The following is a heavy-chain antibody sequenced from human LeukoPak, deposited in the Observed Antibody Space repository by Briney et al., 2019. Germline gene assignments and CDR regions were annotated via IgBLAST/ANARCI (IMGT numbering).Heavy chain of an antibody. V-gene: IGHV3-30*04. Sequence: PGRSLRLSCAASGFTFSSCAMHWVRQAPGKGLEWVAVISYDGSNKYYADSVKGRFTISRDNSKNTLYLQMNSLRAEDTAVYYCAKGFERGDIVVVPAATEMYNWNYDAISYFDYWGQGTLVTVSS. CDR2: ISYDGSNK. CDR1: GFTFSSCA. CDR3: AKGFERGDIVVVPAATEMYNWNYDAISYFDY. D-gene: IGHD2-2*01. J-gene: IGHJ4*02.